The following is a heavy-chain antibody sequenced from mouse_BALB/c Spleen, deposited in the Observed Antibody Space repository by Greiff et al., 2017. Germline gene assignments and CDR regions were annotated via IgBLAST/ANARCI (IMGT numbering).Heavy chain of an antibody. Sequence: DVQLQESGGDLVKPGGSLKLSCAASGFTFSSYGMSWVRQTPDKRLEWVATISSGGSYTYYPDSVKGRFTISRDNAKNTLYLQMSSLKSEDTAMYYCARDYYGSSYPWFAYWGQGTLVTVSA. D-gene: IGHD1-1*01. CDR3: ARDYYGSSYPWFAY. CDR2: ISSGGSYT. V-gene: IGHV5-6*01. CDR1: GFTFSSYG. J-gene: IGHJ3*01.